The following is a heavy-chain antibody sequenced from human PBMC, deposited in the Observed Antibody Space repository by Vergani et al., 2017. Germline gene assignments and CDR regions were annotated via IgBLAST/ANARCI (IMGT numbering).Heavy chain of an antibody. J-gene: IGHJ4*02. CDR3: GSYLPGSSEYYFDY. D-gene: IGHD6-13*01. CDR2: IDPSDSYT. Sequence: EVQLVQSGAEVKKPGESLRISCKGSGYSFTTYWINWVRQMPGKGLEWMGRIDPSDSYTNYSPSFQGHVTISVDKSIYTAYLQWSSLKASDTAMYYCGSYLPGSSEYYFDYWGQGTLVTVSS. V-gene: IGHV5-10-1*03. CDR1: GYSFTTYW.